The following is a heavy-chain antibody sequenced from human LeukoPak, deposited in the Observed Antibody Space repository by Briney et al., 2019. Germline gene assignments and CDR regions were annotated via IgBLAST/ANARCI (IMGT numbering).Heavy chain of an antibody. D-gene: IGHD6-19*01. CDR3: ARWGTGAGNFDY. J-gene: IGHJ4*02. CDR2: ISAYNGNT. CDR1: GYTFATYG. V-gene: IGHV1-18*01. Sequence: ASVKVSCKASGYTFATYGISWVRQAPGQGLEWMGWISAYNGNTNYDQKLQARVTLTTDTSTSTAYMELRSLRSDDTAVYYCARWGTGAGNFDYWGQGTLVTVSS.